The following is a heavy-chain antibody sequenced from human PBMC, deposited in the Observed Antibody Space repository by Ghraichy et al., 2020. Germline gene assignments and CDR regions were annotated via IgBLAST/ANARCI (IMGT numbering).Heavy chain of an antibody. CDR1: GFTFSDYW. D-gene: IGHD3-16*01. CDR2: IKKDGSEI. Sequence: GGSLRLSCAASGFTFSDYWMGWVRQAPGKGLEWVANIKKDGSEIDYVDSVKGRFTISRDNAKNSVYLQMNRLRADDTAVYYCVRGGRWYDDWGQGSLVTVTS. CDR3: VRGGRWYDD. V-gene: IGHV3-7*01. J-gene: IGHJ5*02.